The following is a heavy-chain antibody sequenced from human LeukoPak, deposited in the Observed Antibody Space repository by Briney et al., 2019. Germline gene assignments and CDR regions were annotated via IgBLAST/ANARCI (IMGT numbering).Heavy chain of an antibody. J-gene: IGHJ1*01. V-gene: IGHV1-18*01. Sequence: GASVKVSCKASRYTFTDFGFIWVRQAPGQGLEWMGWVSTYNGDTDYAKKFQDRVTMTTESSTQTTFMELRNLRSDDTAVYYCARAESMALYSLYWGQGTLVSVSS. CDR1: RYTFTDFG. CDR2: VSTYNGDT. D-gene: IGHD2-15*01. CDR3: ARAESMALYSLY.